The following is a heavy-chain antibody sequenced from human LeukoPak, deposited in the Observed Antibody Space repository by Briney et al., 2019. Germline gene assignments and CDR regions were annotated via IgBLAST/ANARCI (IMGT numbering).Heavy chain of an antibody. CDR2: INHSGST. CDR1: GGSFSGYY. Sequence: SETLSLTCAVYGGSFSGYYWSWIRQPPGKGLEWIGEINHSGSTNYNPSLKSRVTISVDTSKNQFSLKLSSVTAADTAVYYCARQSEYSSSWTGTYWYFDLWGRGTLSLSPQ. CDR3: ARQSEYSSSWTGTYWYFDL. J-gene: IGHJ2*01. V-gene: IGHV4-34*01. D-gene: IGHD6-13*01.